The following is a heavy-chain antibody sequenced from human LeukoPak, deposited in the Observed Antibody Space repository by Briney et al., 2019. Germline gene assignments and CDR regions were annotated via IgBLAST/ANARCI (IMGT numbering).Heavy chain of an antibody. D-gene: IGHD7-27*01. CDR1: GFTFRDYS. CDR3: AGDRGTGFKNDSDY. Sequence: GGSLRLSCAASGFTFRDYSMNWLRQAPGKGLEWLSFIGGGGSVTYYADSVKGRFTISRDNAKSSVFLQMDSLRAEDTAVYYCAGDRGTGFKNDSDYWGQGTLVTVSP. J-gene: IGHJ4*02. V-gene: IGHV3-48*01. CDR2: IGGGGSVT.